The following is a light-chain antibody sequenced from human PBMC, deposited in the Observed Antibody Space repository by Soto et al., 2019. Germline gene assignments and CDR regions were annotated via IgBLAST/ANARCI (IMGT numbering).Light chain of an antibody. V-gene: IGKV4-1*01. J-gene: IGKJ1*01. CDR2: WAS. CDR3: QQYYSTPRT. Sequence: DIVLTQSPDSLAVSLGERATINCKSSQSVLYSSNNKNYLAWYQQKPGQPPKLVIYWASTRESGVPDRFSGSGSGTDFTHTISSLQAEDVAVYYCQQYYSTPRTFGQGTKVEIK. CDR1: QSVLYSSNNKNY.